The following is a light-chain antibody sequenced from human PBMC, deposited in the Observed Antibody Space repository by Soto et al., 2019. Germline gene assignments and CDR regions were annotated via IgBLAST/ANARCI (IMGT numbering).Light chain of an antibody. CDR2: AAS. V-gene: IGKV1-8*01. CDR3: QQYYSYPHP. CDR1: QGISSY. Sequence: AIRMTQSPSSFSASTGDRVTITCRASQGISSYLAWYQQKPGKAPKLLIYAASTLQSGVPSRFSGSGSGTDFTLTISCLQSEDFATYYCQQYYSYPHPFGQGTKVEIK. J-gene: IGKJ1*01.